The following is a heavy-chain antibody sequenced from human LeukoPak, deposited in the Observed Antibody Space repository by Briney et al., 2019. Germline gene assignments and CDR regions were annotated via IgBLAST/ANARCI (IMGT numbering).Heavy chain of an antibody. V-gene: IGHV3-66*01. Sequence: GGSLRLSCAASGFTVNSNFMSWVRQAPGKGLEWVSIIYSGGSTYYADSVKGRFTISRDNSKNMLYLQMSSLRAENTAVYYCAKVSGVRGNYFEHWGQGALVTVSS. J-gene: IGHJ4*02. CDR3: AKVSGVRGNYFEH. CDR1: GFTVNSNF. D-gene: IGHD3-10*01. CDR2: IYSGGST.